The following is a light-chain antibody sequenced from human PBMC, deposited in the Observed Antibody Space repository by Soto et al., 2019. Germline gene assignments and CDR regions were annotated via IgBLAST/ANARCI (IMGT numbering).Light chain of an antibody. CDR3: QQYNNWPPLT. V-gene: IGKV3-15*01. CDR2: DAS. J-gene: IGKJ4*01. CDR1: QSVSSS. Sequence: EIVMTQSPATLSVSPGDRATLSCRASQSVSSSLAWYQQIPGQAPRLLIYDASTRATGIPARFGGSGSGTEFTLTNSSLQSIDFAFYYCQQYNNWPPLTFGGGTKVEHK.